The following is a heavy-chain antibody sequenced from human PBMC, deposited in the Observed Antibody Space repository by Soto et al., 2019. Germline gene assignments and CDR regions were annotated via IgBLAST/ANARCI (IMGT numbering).Heavy chain of an antibody. CDR1: GYTFTSYA. V-gene: IGHV1-2*02. J-gene: IGHJ6*02. CDR3: ARALGYCSSTSCYTTVRYYYYYYGMDV. CDR2: INPNSGGT. D-gene: IGHD2-2*02. Sequence: GASVKVSCKASGYTFTSYAMHWVRQAPGQRLEWMGWINPNSGGTNYAQKFQGRVTMTRDTSISTAYMELSRLRSDDTAVYYCARALGYCSSTSCYTTVRYYYYYYGMDVWGQGTTVTVSS.